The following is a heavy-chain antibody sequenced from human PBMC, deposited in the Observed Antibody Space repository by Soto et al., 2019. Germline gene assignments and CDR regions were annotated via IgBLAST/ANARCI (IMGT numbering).Heavy chain of an antibody. CDR1: GFTFSNYA. D-gene: IGHD3-9*01. CDR2: ISYDGSDK. CDR3: AKRGSGDGVTGYLGFDY. V-gene: IGHV3-30*18. Sequence: QVQLVESGGGVVQPGRSLRLSCAASGFTFSNYAIHWVRQAPGKGLEWVAVISYDGSDKYYADSVKGRFTISRDNSKNMVYLQMDRLRVEDTAVYYCAKRGSGDGVTGYLGFDYWGQGTLVTVSS. J-gene: IGHJ4*02.